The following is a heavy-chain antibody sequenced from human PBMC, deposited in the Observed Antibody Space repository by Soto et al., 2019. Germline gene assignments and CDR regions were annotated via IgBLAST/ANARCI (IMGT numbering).Heavy chain of an antibody. CDR2: IYYSGST. CDR1: GGSISSGDYY. J-gene: IGHJ4*02. CDR3: ASRKSSPYFDY. Sequence: SETLSLTCTVSGGSISSGDYYWSWLRQPPGKGLEWIGNIYYSGSTYYNPSLKSRVTISIDTCKNQFSLKLSSVTAADTAVYYCASRKSSPYFDYWGQGTLVTVS. V-gene: IGHV4-30-4*01. D-gene: IGHD3-10*01.